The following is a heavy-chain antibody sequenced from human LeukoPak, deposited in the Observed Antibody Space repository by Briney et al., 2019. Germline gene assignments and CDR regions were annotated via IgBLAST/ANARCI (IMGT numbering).Heavy chain of an antibody. CDR1: GGSISSGGYY. CDR3: AREVRRIFGVVGPPWGAFDI. V-gene: IGHV4-30-2*01. CDR2: IYHSGST. Sequence: PSETLSLTCTVSGGSISSGGYYWSWIRQPPGKGLEWIGYIYHSGSTYYNPSLKSRVTISVDRSKNQFSLKLSSVTAADTAVYYCAREVRRIFGVVGPPWGAFDIWGQGTMVTVSS. J-gene: IGHJ3*02. D-gene: IGHD3-3*01.